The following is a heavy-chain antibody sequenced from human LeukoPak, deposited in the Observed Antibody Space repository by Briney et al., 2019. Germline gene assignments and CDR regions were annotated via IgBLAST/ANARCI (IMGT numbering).Heavy chain of an antibody. CDR1: IGSISSSSYY. V-gene: IGHV4-39*07. D-gene: IGHD2-15*01. CDR3: ARYCSGGSCYARGFDP. J-gene: IGHJ5*02. CDR2: IYYSGST. Sequence: SETLSLTCIVSIGSISSSSYYWDWIRQPPGKGLEWIGSIYYSGSTNYNPSLKSRVTISVDTSKNQFSLKLSSVTAADTAVYYCARYCSGGSCYARGFDPWGQGTLVTVSS.